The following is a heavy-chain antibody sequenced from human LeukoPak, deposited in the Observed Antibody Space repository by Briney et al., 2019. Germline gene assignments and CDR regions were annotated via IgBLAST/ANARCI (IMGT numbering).Heavy chain of an antibody. J-gene: IGHJ5*02. CDR2: INHSGST. Sequence: SETLSLTCAVYGGSFSGYYWSWIRPPPGKGLEWIGEINHSGSTNYNPSLKSRVTISVDTSKNQFSLKLSSVTAADTAVYYCARGLATTYYGSGSYASAWFDPWGQGTLVTVSS. CDR3: ARGLATTYYGSGSYASAWFDP. D-gene: IGHD3-10*01. CDR1: GGSFSGYY. V-gene: IGHV4-34*01.